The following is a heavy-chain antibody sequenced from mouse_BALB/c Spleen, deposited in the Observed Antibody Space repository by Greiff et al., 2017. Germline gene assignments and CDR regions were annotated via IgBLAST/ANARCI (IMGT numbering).Heavy chain of an antibody. D-gene: IGHD2-1*01. Sequence: EVKLQESGPELVKPGASVKIPCKASGYTFTDYNMDWVKQSHGKSLEWIGDINPNNGGTTYNQKFKGKATLTVYHSSSTAYMELRSLTSEDTAVYYCARYAGIYYGNCDYAMDYWGQGTSVTGSS. CDR3: ARYAGIYYGNCDYAMDY. J-gene: IGHJ4*01. CDR1: GYTFTDYN. V-gene: IGHV1-18*01. CDR2: INPNNGGT.